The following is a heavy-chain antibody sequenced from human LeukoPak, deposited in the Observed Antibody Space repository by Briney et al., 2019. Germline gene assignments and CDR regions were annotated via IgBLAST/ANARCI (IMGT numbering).Heavy chain of an antibody. CDR1: GGSFSGYY. CDR2: INHSGST. Sequence: PSETLSLTCAVYGGSFSGYYWSWIRQPPGKGLEWIGEINHSGSTNYNPSLKSRVTISVDTSKNQFSLKLSSVTAADTAVYYCASLSWKGSGFDYWGQGTLVTVSS. J-gene: IGHJ4*02. V-gene: IGHV4-34*01. D-gene: IGHD3-10*01. CDR3: ASLSWKGSGFDY.